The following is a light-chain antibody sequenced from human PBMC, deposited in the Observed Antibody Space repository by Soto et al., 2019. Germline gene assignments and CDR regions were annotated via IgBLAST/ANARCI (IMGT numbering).Light chain of an antibody. Sequence: QSVLTQPASVSGSPGQSITISCTGTSSDVGGYNFVSWYQHHPGKAPKLRIYEVSTRPSGVSNRFSGSKSGNTASLTISGLQAENESDYYCSSYTSSSTLVFGTGTKVTVL. CDR1: SSDVGGYNF. CDR3: SSYTSSSTLV. CDR2: EVS. V-gene: IGLV2-14*01. J-gene: IGLJ1*01.